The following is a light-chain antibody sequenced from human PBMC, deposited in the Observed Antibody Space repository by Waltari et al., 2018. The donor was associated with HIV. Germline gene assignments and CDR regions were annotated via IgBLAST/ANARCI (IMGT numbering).Light chain of an antibody. Sequence: QSVLTQPPSASGTPGQRVTISCSGSSSNIGSNYVYWYQQLPGTAPKLLISRNNPRPSGVPDRFSGSKSGTSASLAISGVRSEDEADYYCAAWDDSLLYVFGTGTKVTVL. CDR2: RNN. CDR1: SSNIGSNY. V-gene: IGLV1-47*01. J-gene: IGLJ1*01. CDR3: AAWDDSLLYV.